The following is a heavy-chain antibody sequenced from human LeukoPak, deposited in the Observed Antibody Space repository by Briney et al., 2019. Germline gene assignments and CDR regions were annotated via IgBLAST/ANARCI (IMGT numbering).Heavy chain of an antibody. D-gene: IGHD5-12*01. V-gene: IGHV1-69*06. CDR1: GGTFSSYA. CDR2: IIPIFGTA. CDR3: ARDGWGYSGYDLLNPYYGMDV. Sequence: ASVKVSCKASGGTFSSYAISWVRQAPGQGLEWMGGIIPIFGTANYAQKFQGRVTITADKSTSTAYMELSSLRSEDTAVYYCARDGWGYSGYDLLNPYYGMDVWGKGTTVTVSS. J-gene: IGHJ6*04.